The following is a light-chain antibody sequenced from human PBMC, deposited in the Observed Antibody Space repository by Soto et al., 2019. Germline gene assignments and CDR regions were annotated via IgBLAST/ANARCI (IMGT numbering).Light chain of an antibody. CDR1: QSVSSS. Sequence: ETVMTQSPDTLSVSPGERVTLSCRASQSVSSSLAWYQQKPGQAPRLLIYGASTRATGIPARFSGSGSGTDFTLTISSLQSEDFAVYYCQQYNNWPPLTFGGGTKVEIK. J-gene: IGKJ4*01. CDR3: QQYNNWPPLT. CDR2: GAS. V-gene: IGKV3-15*01.